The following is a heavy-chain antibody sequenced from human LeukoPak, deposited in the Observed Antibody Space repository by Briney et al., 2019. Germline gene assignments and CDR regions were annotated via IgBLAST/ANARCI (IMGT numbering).Heavy chain of an antibody. CDR1: GFTFSSFA. J-gene: IGHJ4*02. V-gene: IGHV3-23*01. CDR3: AKGRRFLEWLLLDS. CDR2: ISVSGSTT. D-gene: IGHD3-3*01. Sequence: GASLRLSCAASGFTFSSFAMSWVRQAPGKGLECVSTISVSGSTTYYADSVKGRFTISRDSSKNTLYLHMKSVRAEDTAVYYRAKGRRFLEWLLLDSWGQGILVTATS.